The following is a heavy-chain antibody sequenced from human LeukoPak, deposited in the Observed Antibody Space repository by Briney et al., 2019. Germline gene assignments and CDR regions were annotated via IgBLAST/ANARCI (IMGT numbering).Heavy chain of an antibody. D-gene: IGHD4-23*01. Sequence: GGSLRLSCAASGFTFSSYWMSWVRQAPGKGLEWVANIKQDGSEKYYVDSVKGRFTISRDNAKNSLYLQMNSLRAEDTAVYYCARDDYGGNPHYYYYMDVWGKGTTVTVSS. CDR2: IKQDGSEK. CDR1: GFTFSSYW. CDR3: ARDDYGGNPHYYYYMDV. J-gene: IGHJ6*03. V-gene: IGHV3-7*01.